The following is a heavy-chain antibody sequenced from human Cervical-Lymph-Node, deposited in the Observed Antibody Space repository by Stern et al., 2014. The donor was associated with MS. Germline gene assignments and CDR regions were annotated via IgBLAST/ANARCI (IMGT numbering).Heavy chain of an antibody. CDR2: INPATGAT. V-gene: IGHV1-2*02. CDR1: GYTFTDYY. Sequence: AQLVQSGTDVKKPGASAKVSCEASGYTFTDYYIHWVRQAPGQGLEWMGWINPATGATPYAQNFQGRVTMTRDTSITTAYMILSRLSSDDTAVYYCARDLADYRYYFDSWGPGTLVTVSS. J-gene: IGHJ4*02. CDR3: ARDLADYRYYFDS. D-gene: IGHD4-11*01.